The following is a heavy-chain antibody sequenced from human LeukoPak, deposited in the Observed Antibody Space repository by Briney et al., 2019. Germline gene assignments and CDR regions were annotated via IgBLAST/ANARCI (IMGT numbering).Heavy chain of an antibody. CDR3: ARGAYYYED. J-gene: IGHJ4*02. D-gene: IGHD3-22*01. CDR2: IWYDGSNK. V-gene: IGHV3-33*01. Sequence: GGSLRLSCTASRFTFRSYGMHWVRQAPGKGLEWVAVIWYDGSNKYYADSVKGRFTISRDNSKNTLYLQMNSLRAEDTAVYYCARGAYYYEDWGQGTLVTVSS. CDR1: RFTFRSYG.